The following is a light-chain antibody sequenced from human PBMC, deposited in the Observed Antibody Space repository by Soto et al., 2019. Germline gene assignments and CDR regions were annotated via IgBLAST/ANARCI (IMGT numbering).Light chain of an antibody. Sequence: DIQLTQSPSSLSASVGDRVTITCRVSQGISSYLNWYRQKPGKVPKLLSYSASNLQSGVPSRFSASGSGTEFTLTITDMQPDDFATYYCQQYYRYPWMFGQGTKVDI. V-gene: IGKV1-9*01. CDR1: QGISSY. CDR3: QQYYRYPWM. J-gene: IGKJ1*01. CDR2: SAS.